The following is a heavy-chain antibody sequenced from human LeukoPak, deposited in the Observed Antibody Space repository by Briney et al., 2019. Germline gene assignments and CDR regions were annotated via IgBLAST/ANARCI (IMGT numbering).Heavy chain of an antibody. CDR1: GGSISSGGYY. J-gene: IGHJ4*02. CDR3: ARRAGYTHGYVLDY. V-gene: IGHV4-31*03. CDR2: IFYSGIP. D-gene: IGHD5-18*01. Sequence: SETLSLTCTVSGGSISSGGYYRTWIRQLPGKGLEWIGYIFYSGIPYYNPSLKGRVTISVDTSKNQFSLKLSSVTAADTAVYYCARRAGYTHGYVLDYWGQGTLVTVSS.